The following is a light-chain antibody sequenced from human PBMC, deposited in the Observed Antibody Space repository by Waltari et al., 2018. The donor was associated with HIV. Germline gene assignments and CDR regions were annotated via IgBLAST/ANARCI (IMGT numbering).Light chain of an antibody. Sequence: EVVLTQAPSTLSVSLGEGASISCRASQKITNKLGWYQQKAGQAPRLLIYDASRRATAIPDRFSGSGSGTEFNLTISRLVFEDVAVYVCQQYKYWPETFGQGTKVEIK. CDR3: QQYKYWPET. CDR2: DAS. J-gene: IGKJ1*01. V-gene: IGKV3D-15*01. CDR1: QKITNK.